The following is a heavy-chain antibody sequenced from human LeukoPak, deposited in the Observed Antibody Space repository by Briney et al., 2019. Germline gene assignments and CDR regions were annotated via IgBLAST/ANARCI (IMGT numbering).Heavy chain of an antibody. CDR3: ARDGGYRGYDADY. D-gene: IGHD5-12*01. Sequence: PGGSLRLSCAASGFTFSTYSMKWVRQAPGKGLEWVSYISDSGAMYYADSVRGRFTISRENAQNSLFLQMNSLRAEDTAVYYCARDGGYRGYDADYWGQGTLVTVSS. CDR2: ISDSGAM. V-gene: IGHV3-48*01. CDR1: GFTFSTYS. J-gene: IGHJ4*02.